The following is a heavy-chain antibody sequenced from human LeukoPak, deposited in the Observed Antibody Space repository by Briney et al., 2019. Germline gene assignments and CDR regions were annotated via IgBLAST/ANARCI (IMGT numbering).Heavy chain of an antibody. CDR2: IYHTGTT. CDR1: GGLISRIEYY. J-gene: IGHJ4*02. CDR3: ASVSVWELATHPGGSFDY. D-gene: IGHD1-26*01. V-gene: IGHV4-30-4*01. Sequence: SETLSLTCTVSGGLISRIEYYWGWVRRSPVRGLEWLGHIYHTGTTLYSPHLNNRLTLSVDSSKNQFSLTLNSVTAADTAVYYCASVSVWELATHPGGSFDYWGRGILVTVSS.